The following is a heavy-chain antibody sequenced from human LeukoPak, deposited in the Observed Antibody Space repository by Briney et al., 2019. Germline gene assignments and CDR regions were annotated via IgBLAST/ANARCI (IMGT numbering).Heavy chain of an antibody. V-gene: IGHV3-33*01. Sequence: PGGSLRLSCAASGFTFSSYGMHWVRQAPGKGLEWVAVIWYDGSNEYYADSVKGRFTISRDNSKNTLYLQMNSLRAEDTAVYYCARETTVTQGPDYWGQGTLVTVSS. J-gene: IGHJ4*02. D-gene: IGHD4-17*01. CDR1: GFTFSSYG. CDR3: ARETTVTQGPDY. CDR2: IWYDGSNE.